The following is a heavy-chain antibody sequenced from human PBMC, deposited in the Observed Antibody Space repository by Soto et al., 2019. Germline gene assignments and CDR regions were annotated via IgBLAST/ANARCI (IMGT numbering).Heavy chain of an antibody. Sequence: ASVKVSCKASGGTFSSYAISWVRQAPGQGLEWMGGIIPIFGTANYAQKFQGRVTITADESTSTAYMELSSLRSEDTAVYYCASTYYDSSGYFFYYYYGMDVWGQGTTVTVSS. J-gene: IGHJ6*02. CDR3: ASTYYDSSGYFFYYYYGMDV. V-gene: IGHV1-69*13. D-gene: IGHD3-22*01. CDR2: IIPIFGTA. CDR1: GGTFSSYA.